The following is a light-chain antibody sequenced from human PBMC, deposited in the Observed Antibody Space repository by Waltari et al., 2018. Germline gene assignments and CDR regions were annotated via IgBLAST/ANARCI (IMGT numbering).Light chain of an antibody. Sequence: EIVLKQSPATLSLSPGERATLSCRASQSVRVYLAWYQQKPGQAPRLLIYDTSNRASGTPDRFSGSGSGTDFSLSISSLEPEDFAVYYCQQRHNWPLTFGGGTKVEIK. CDR3: QQRHNWPLT. CDR2: DTS. CDR1: QSVRVY. J-gene: IGKJ4*01. V-gene: IGKV3-11*01.